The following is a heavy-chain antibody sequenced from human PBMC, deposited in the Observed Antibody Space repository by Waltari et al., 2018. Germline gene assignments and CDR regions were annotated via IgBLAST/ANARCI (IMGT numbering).Heavy chain of an antibody. Sequence: QVQLQESGPGLVKPSETLSLTCTVSGYSISSGYYWGWLRQPPGKGLEWIGSIYHSGSTYYNPSLKSRVTISVDTSKNQFSLKLSSVTAADTAVYYCAREGGNWNYKFDYWGQGALVTVSS. J-gene: IGHJ4*02. CDR3: AREGGNWNYKFDY. CDR2: IYHSGST. D-gene: IGHD1-7*01. V-gene: IGHV4-38-2*02. CDR1: GYSISSGYY.